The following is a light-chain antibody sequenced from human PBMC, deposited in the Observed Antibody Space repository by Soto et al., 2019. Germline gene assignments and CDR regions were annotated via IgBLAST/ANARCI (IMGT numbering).Light chain of an antibody. CDR3: ASWDDRLGAVI. CDR2: YDD. V-gene: IGLV1-36*01. J-gene: IGLJ2*01. Sequence: QSVLTQSPSVSEAPRQRVTITCSGSSSNIGDNPVNWYQQLPGKAPKLLIYYDDLLASGVSDRFSGSKSGTSASLAISGLQSEDEGDYYCASWDDRLGAVIFGGGTKLTVL. CDR1: SSNIGDNP.